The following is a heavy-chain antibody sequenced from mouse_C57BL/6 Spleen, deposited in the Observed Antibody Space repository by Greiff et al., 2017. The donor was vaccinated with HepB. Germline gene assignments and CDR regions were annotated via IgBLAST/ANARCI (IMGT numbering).Heavy chain of an antibody. V-gene: IGHV1-82*01. CDR2: IYPGDGDT. D-gene: IGHD1-1*01. CDR1: GYAFSSSW. J-gene: IGHJ4*01. Sequence: VQLQQSGPELVKPGASVKISCKASGYAFSSSWMNWVKQRPGKGLEWIGRIYPGDGDTNYNGKFKGKATLTADKSSSTAYMQLSSLTSEDSAVYFCARDLITTVVAGAMDYWGQGTSVTVSS. CDR3: ARDLITTVVAGAMDY.